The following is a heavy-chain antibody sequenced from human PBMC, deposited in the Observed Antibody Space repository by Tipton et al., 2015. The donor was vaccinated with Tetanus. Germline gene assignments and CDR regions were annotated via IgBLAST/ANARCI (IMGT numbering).Heavy chain of an antibody. J-gene: IGHJ5*02. D-gene: IGHD7-27*01. CDR2: IYYRGDT. Sequence: TLSLTCTVTGDSISSSRFYWGWVRLAPGKGPEWIGSIYYRGDTYHSPSLKSRVTMSVDTSKNQFSVTLSSVTAADTAVYYCARQLWGYWFDPWGQGTRVTDSS. CDR1: GDSISSSRFY. V-gene: IGHV4-39*01. CDR3: ARQLWGYWFDP.